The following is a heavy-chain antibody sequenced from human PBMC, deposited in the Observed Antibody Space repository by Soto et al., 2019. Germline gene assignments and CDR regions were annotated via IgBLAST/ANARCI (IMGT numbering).Heavy chain of an antibody. V-gene: IGHV3-48*04. CDR3: ARTRCSSSSYCFDY. J-gene: IGHJ4*02. CDR2: ISITSSAI. Sequence: GGSLRLSCVGSGFTFSSYSMNWVRQAPGKGLEWVSYISITSSAIDYADSVKGRFTISRDNAKNSLYLQMNSLRGEDTAVYYCARTRCSSSSYCFDYWGQGTLVTVSS. CDR1: GFTFSSYS. D-gene: IGHD6-6*01.